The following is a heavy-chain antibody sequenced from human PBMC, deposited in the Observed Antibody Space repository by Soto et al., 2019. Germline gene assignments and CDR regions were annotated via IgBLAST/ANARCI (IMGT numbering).Heavy chain of an antibody. CDR3: ARVERSTYYYGSGSYLEFDY. CDR1: GGTFSSYA. V-gene: IGHV1-69*13. J-gene: IGHJ4*01. CDR2: IIPIFGTA. Sequence: AASVKVSCKASGGTFSSYAISWVRQAPGQGLEWMGGIIPIFGTANYAQKFQGRVTITADESTSTAYMELSSLRSEDTAVYYCARVERSTYYYGSGSYLEFDYWG. D-gene: IGHD3-10*01.